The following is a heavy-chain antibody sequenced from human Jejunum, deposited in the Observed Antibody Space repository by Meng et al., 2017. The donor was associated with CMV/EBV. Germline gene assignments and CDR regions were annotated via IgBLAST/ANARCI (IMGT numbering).Heavy chain of an antibody. CDR3: DASDY. CDR1: GFTFSIYA. CDR2: INSGGSRT. Sequence: SLRLSCAASGFTFSIYAMTWVRQAPGKGLEWVSVINSGGSRTKYADSVKGRFTISRDNSKDSVYLQMNSLRAEDTAIYYCDASDYWGQGTQVTVSS. J-gene: IGHJ4*02. D-gene: IGHD6-6*01. V-gene: IGHV3-23*03.